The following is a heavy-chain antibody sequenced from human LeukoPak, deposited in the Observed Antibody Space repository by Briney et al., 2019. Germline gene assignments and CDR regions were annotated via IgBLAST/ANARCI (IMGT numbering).Heavy chain of an antibody. V-gene: IGHV3-23*01. J-gene: IGHJ6*02. CDR1: GFTFSSYA. D-gene: IGHD5-12*01. CDR2: ISGSGSGGST. Sequence: VGSLRLSCAASGFTFSSYAMSWVRQAPGKGLEWVSAISGSGSGGSTYYADSVKGRFTISRDNSKNTLYLQMNSLRAEDTAVYYCAKDLDIVATYSYYYGMDVWGQGTTVTVSS. CDR3: AKDLDIVATYSYYYGMDV.